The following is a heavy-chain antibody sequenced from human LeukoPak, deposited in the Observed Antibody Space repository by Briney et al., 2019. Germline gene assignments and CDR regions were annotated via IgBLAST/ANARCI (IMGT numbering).Heavy chain of an antibody. CDR3: ARVLYYYGSGSYYPYYYGMDV. CDR1: GYTFTSYA. Sequence: SVKVSCKASGYTFTSYAISWVRQAPGQGLEWMGRIIPILGIANYAQKFQGRVTITEDKSTSTAYMELSSLRSEDTAVYYCARVLYYYGSGSYYPYYYGMDVWGQGTTVTVSS. CDR2: IIPILGIA. D-gene: IGHD3-10*01. V-gene: IGHV1-69*04. J-gene: IGHJ6*02.